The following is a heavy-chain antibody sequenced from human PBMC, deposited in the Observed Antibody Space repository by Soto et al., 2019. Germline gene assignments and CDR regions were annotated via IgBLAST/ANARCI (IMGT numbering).Heavy chain of an antibody. CDR2: IRSKANSYAT. V-gene: IGHV3-73*01. Sequence: EVQLVESGGGLVQPGGSLKLSCAASGFTFSGSAMHWVRQASGTGLEWVGRIRSKANSYATAYAASVKGRFTISRDDSKNTAYLQMNSLKTEDTAVYYCTRRHDFWHPGTGGYYYYYYMDVWGKGTTVTVSS. D-gene: IGHD3-3*01. J-gene: IGHJ6*03. CDR1: GFTFSGSA. CDR3: TRRHDFWHPGTGGYYYYYYMDV.